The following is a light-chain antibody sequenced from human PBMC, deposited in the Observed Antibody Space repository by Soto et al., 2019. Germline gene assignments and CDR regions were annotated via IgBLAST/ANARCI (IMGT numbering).Light chain of an antibody. Sequence: EIVLTHFPGTLSLSPGERATLSCRASQSVSSNYLAWYQQRPGQPPNLLIYGASSRATGSPDRFSGSGSGTVFTLTITRLEPEDFAVYFCQQYGSSPLTFGGGPVVDIK. CDR2: GAS. J-gene: IGKJ4*02. CDR3: QQYGSSPLT. V-gene: IGKV3-20*01. CDR1: QSVSSNY.